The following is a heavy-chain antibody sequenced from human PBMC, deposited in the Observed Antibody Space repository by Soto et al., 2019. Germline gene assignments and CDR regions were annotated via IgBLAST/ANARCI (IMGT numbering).Heavy chain of an antibody. CDR1: GGTFSSYA. D-gene: IGHD4-17*01. CDR2: IIPIFGTA. CDR3: ARKLRYSWYFDL. V-gene: IGHV1-69*01. Sequence: QVQLVQSGAEVKKPGSSVKVSCKASGGTFSSYAISWVRQAPGQGLEWMGGIIPIFGTANYAQKLQGRVTITADESTSTAYRELSSLRSEDTAVYYCARKLRYSWYFDLWGRGTLVTVSS. J-gene: IGHJ2*01.